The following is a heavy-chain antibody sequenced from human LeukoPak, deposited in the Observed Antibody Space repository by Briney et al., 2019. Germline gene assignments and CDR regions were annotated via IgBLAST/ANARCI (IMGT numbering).Heavy chain of an antibody. CDR2: ISSNGVST. V-gene: IGHV3-64*01. Sequence: PGGSLRLSCSASGFTFSTYAMHWVRQAPGKGLEYVSAISSNGVSTYYANSVKGRFTVSRDNSKSTLYLQMGSLRAEDMAVYYCARDFRDAFDIWGQGTMVTVSS. CDR3: ARDFRDAFDI. J-gene: IGHJ3*02. CDR1: GFTFSTYA.